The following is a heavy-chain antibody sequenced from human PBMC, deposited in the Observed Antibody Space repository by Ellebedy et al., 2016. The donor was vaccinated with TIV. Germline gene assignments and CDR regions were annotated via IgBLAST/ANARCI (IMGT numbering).Heavy chain of an antibody. J-gene: IGHJ3*02. Sequence: AASVKVSCKASGYSFTDYYMHWARQAPGQGLEWMGIMNPSGGNTIYAEKVQGRVTMTSDTSMTTIYMELSRLTSEDTAVYYCARTVAGPYEAFEIWGQGTMVTVSS. CDR3: ARTVAGPYEAFEI. D-gene: IGHD6-19*01. CDR1: GYSFTDYY. CDR2: MNPSGGNT. V-gene: IGHV1-46*01.